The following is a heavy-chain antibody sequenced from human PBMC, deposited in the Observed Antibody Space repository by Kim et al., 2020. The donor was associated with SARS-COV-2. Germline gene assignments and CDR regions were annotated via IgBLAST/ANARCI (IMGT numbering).Heavy chain of an antibody. CDR3: AKSAFYHDAFDI. CDR2: VSPGGGDT. D-gene: IGHD2-2*01. Sequence: GGSLRLSCTASGFTFNNYAMNWVRQAPGKGLEWVSHVSPGGGDTYYADSVKGRFTISRDNSKNTLYLQMSSLRAEDTALYYCAKSAFYHDAFDIWGQGTMIPVSS. CDR1: GFTFNNYA. J-gene: IGHJ3*02. V-gene: IGHV3-23*01.